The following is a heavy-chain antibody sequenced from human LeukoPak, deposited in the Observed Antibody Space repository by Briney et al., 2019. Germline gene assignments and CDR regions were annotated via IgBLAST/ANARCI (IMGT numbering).Heavy chain of an antibody. CDR1: GGSFSGYY. CDR2: INHSGST. V-gene: IGHV4-34*01. CDR3: ARHGLRQAD. J-gene: IGHJ4*02. Sequence: PSETLSLTCAVYGGSFSGYYWCWIRQPPGKGLEWIGEINHSGSTNYNPSLKSRVTISVDTSKNQFSLKLSSVTAADTAVYYCARHGLRQADWGQGTLVTVSS. D-gene: IGHD4-17*01.